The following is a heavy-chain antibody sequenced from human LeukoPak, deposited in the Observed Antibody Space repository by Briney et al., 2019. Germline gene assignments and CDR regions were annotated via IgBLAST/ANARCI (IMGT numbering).Heavy chain of an antibody. V-gene: IGHV4-30-4*01. CDR1: GGSISSGDYY. D-gene: IGHD3-3*01. Sequence: PPETLSLTCTVSGGSISSGDYYWSWIRQPPGKGLEWIGYIYYSGSTYYNPSLKSRVTISVDTSKNQFSLKLSSVTAADTALYYCARADRFPQVMDVWGQGTTVTVSS. CDR3: ARADRFPQVMDV. J-gene: IGHJ6*02. CDR2: IYYSGST.